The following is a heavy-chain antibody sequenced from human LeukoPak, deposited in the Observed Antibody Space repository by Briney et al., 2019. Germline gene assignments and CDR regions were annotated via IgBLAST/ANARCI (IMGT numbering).Heavy chain of an antibody. CDR1: GYTFTSYD. CDR2: MNPNSGNT. V-gene: IGHV1-8*02. J-gene: IGHJ5*02. CDR3: ARDNSVRDEAWWFNP. D-gene: IGHD5-24*01. Sequence: ASVKVSCKASGYTFTSYDINWVRQATGQGLEWMGWMNPNSGNTGYAQKFQGRVTLTRDMSTSTDYLELSSLRSEDTAVYYCARDNSVRDEAWWFNPWGQGTLVTVSS.